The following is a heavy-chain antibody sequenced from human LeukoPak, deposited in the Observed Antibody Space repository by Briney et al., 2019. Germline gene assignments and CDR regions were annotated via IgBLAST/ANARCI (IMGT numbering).Heavy chain of an antibody. V-gene: IGHV3-7*05. CDR3: AIYYERPAY. CDR1: GFTFSTYW. Sequence: GGSLRLSCAASGFTFSTYWMSWVRQAPGKGLEWVANIKQDGSEKYYVDSVKGRFTISRDNAKNSLFLQMNSLRDEDTAVYYCAIYYERPAYGGQGTLVTVSS. CDR2: IKQDGSEK. D-gene: IGHD3-22*01. J-gene: IGHJ4*02.